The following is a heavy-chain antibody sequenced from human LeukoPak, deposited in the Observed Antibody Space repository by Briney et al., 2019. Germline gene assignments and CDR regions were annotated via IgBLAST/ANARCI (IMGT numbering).Heavy chain of an antibody. CDR2: IKQDGREK. CDR3: ARDADLGTTITGGFDI. D-gene: IGHD5-24*01. V-gene: IGHV3-7*01. J-gene: IGHJ3*02. CDR1: GFTFSNYW. Sequence: GGSLRLSCAASGFTFSNYWMSWVRQAPGKGLEWVANIKQDGREKFYVDSVKGRFTISRDNAKNSLYLQMNSLRAEDTAVYYCARDADLGTTITGGFDIWGQGTMVTVSS.